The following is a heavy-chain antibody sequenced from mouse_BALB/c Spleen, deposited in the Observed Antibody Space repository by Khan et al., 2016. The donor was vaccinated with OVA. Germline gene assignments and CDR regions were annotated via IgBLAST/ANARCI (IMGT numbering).Heavy chain of an antibody. J-gene: IGHJ2*01. D-gene: IGHD1-1*01. V-gene: IGHV1-20*02. CDR1: GYSFTGYF. CDR2: INPHIGET. Sequence: EVQLQQSGPELVKPGASVKISCKASGYSFTGYFMNWVMQSHGKSLEWIGRINPHIGETLYNQKFKDKATLTVDESSSTAHMELRSLASEDSAVYYCTRIYRSDFDYWGQGTTPTVSS. CDR3: TRIYRSDFDY.